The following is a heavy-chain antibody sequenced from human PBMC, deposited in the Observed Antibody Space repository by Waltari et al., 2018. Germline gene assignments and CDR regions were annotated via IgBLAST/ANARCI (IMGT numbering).Heavy chain of an antibody. CDR2: INWNGGST. J-gene: IGHJ6*03. CDR3: ARDRDYYYMDV. Sequence: EVQLVESGGGLVRPGGSLRLSCAAAGCTFDDYGITWVRHAPGKGLEWVSGINWNGGSTGYADSVKGRFTISRDNAKNSLYLQMNSLRAEDTALYYCARDRDYYYMDVGGKGTTVTVSS. V-gene: IGHV3-20*04. CDR1: GCTFDDYG.